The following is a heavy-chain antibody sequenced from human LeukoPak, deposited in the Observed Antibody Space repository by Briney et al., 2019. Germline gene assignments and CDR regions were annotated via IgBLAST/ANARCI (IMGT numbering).Heavy chain of an antibody. CDR1: GFTFSSYA. CDR3: AKGWEVYYYYYMDV. J-gene: IGHJ6*03. V-gene: IGHV3-23*01. CDR2: FSGSGGNT. Sequence: GGSLGLSCAASGFTFSSYAMSWVRQAPGKGLEWVSTFSGSGGNTYYADSVKGRFTISRDNSKNTLYLQMNSLRAEDTAVYYCAKGWEVYYYYYMDVWGKGTTVTISS. D-gene: IGHD1-26*01.